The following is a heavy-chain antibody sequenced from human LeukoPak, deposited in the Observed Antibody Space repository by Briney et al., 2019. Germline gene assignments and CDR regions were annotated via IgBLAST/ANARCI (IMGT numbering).Heavy chain of an antibody. CDR3: ARIGQYYDFWSGYNTYYYMDV. J-gene: IGHJ6*03. Sequence: ASVKVSCKASGGTFSSYAISWVRQATGQGLEWMGWMNPNSGNTGYAQKFQGRVTITRNTSISTAYMELGSLRSEDTAVYYCARIGQYYDFWSGYNTYYYMDVWGKGTTVTVSS. CDR2: MNPNSGNT. V-gene: IGHV1-8*03. CDR1: GGTFSSYA. D-gene: IGHD3-3*01.